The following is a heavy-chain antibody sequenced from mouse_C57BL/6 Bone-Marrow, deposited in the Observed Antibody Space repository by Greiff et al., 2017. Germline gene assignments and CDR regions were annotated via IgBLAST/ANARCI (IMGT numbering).Heavy chain of an antibody. Sequence: QVQLQQSGAELVRPGTSVKVSCKASGYAFTNYLIEWVKQRPGQGLEWIGVINPGSGGTNYNEKFKGKATLTADKSSSTAYMQLSSLTSEDSAVYFCARLDGDPWYFDVWCTGTTVTVSS. J-gene: IGHJ1*03. V-gene: IGHV1-54*01. CDR1: GYAFTNYL. CDR2: INPGSGGT. CDR3: ARLDGDPWYFDV. D-gene: IGHD2-13*01.